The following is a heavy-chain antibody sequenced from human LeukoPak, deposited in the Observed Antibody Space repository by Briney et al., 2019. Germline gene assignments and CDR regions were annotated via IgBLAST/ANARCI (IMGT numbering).Heavy chain of an antibody. CDR1: AGSIYSGTYY. CDR2: IYTSGST. J-gene: IGHJ4*02. V-gene: IGHV4-61*02. Sequence: PSQTLSLTCSVSAGSIYSGTYYWSWIRQPAGKGLEWIGRIYTSGSTNYNPSLKSRVTISVDTSKNQFSLKLSSVTAADTAVYYCARRQYRPPGYYYDSSGDYWGQGTLVTVSS. CDR3: ARRQYRPPGYYYDSSGDY. D-gene: IGHD3-22*01.